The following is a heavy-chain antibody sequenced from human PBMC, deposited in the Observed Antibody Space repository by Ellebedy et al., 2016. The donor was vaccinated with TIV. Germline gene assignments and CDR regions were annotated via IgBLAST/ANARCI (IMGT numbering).Heavy chain of an antibody. D-gene: IGHD3-10*01. CDR1: GYTFTSYG. Sequence: ASVKVSCKASGYTFTSYGITWVRQAPGQGLEWMGWISAHNGHTNYAQKLQGRVTMTRDTSTSTVYMELSSLRSEDTAVYYCARERVRYGSGRHYYYYFGMDVWGQGTTVTVSS. CDR3: ARERVRYGSGRHYYYYFGMDV. J-gene: IGHJ6*02. V-gene: IGHV1-18*01. CDR2: ISAHNGHT.